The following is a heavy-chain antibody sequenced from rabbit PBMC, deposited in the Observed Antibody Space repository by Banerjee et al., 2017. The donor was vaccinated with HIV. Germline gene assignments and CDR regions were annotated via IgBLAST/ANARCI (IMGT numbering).Heavy chain of an antibody. CDR2: IGTSGGST. CDR1: GFDFSVGYY. J-gene: IGHJ6*01. V-gene: IGHV1S40*01. Sequence: QSLEESGGDLVKPGASLTLTCTASGFDFSVGYYMCWVRQAPGKGLEWIACIGTSGGSTWYASWAKGRFTISKTSSTTVTLQMTSLTAADTATYFCARGAYDDISGHYYDLWGPGTLVTVS. D-gene: IGHD1-1*01. CDR3: ARGAYDDISGHYYDL.